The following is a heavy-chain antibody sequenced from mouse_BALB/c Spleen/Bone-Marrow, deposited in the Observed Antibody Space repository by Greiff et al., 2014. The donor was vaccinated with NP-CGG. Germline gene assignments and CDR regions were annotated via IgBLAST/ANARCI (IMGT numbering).Heavy chain of an antibody. D-gene: IGHD1-2*01. V-gene: IGHV5-6-3*01. J-gene: IGHJ3*01. Sequence: DVKLVESGGGLVQPGGSLKLSCAASGFTFSSYGMSWVRQTPDKRLELVATINSNGGSTYYPDSVKGRFTISRDNAKNTLYQQMSSLKSEDTAMYYCARHYYGARWGQGTLVTVSA. CDR1: GFTFSSYG. CDR3: ARHYYGAR. CDR2: INSNGGST.